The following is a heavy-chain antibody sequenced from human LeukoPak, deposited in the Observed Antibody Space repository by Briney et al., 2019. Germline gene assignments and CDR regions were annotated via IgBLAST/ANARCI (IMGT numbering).Heavy chain of an antibody. Sequence: GGSLRLSCAASGFTFSDYYMSWLRQAPGKGLEWLSYISDSGSTIYYADSVKGRFTISRDNAENSLFLQMNSLRAEDTAVYYCAKDKGIGCSNVVDHWGQGTLVTVSS. D-gene: IGHD5-18*01. CDR3: AKDKGIGCSNVVDH. J-gene: IGHJ4*02. V-gene: IGHV3-11*01. CDR1: GFTFSDYY. CDR2: ISDSGSTI.